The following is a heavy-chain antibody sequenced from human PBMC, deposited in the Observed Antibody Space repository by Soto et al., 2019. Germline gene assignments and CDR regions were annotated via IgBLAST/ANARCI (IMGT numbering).Heavy chain of an antibody. D-gene: IGHD2-15*01. CDR2: ISAYNGNT. J-gene: IGHJ4*02. Sequence: QVQLVQSGYEVKKTGASVKVSCKASGYTFAMYGISWVRQAPGQGLEWMGWISAYNGNTNYVQKFEDRLIMTTDTTTSTAYMELRSLRSDDAAVYYCARGGSAHWDSWGQGTLVTVSS. CDR1: GYTFAMYG. CDR3: ARGGSAHWDS. V-gene: IGHV1-18*01.